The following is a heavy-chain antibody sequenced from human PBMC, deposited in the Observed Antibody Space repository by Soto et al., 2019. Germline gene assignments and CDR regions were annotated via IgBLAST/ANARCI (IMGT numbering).Heavy chain of an antibody. D-gene: IGHD6-19*01. CDR2: LTAYNGNT. CDR3: ARGVAGTKY. Sequence: QVQLVQSGAEVKKPGASVKVSCRTSGYTFTSFGITWVRQAPGQGLEWMGWLTAYNGNTNYAQNLQGRVTMTTDTSTSTAYLELRSLTSDDTAVYYCARGVAGTKYWGQGTLVTVSS. J-gene: IGHJ4*02. CDR1: GYTFTSFG. V-gene: IGHV1-18*01.